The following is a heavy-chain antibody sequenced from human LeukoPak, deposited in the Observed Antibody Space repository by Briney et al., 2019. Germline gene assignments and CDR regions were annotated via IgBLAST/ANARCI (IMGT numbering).Heavy chain of an antibody. Sequence: GASVKVSCKASGYTFTSYYMHWVRQAPGQGLEWMGIINPSGGSTSYAQKFQGRVTMTRDMSTSTVYMELSSLRSEDTAVYYCARDRAAAGRYYYYYMDVWGKGTTVTVSS. CDR3: ARDRAAAGRYYYYYMDV. D-gene: IGHD6-13*01. V-gene: IGHV1-46*01. CDR2: INPSGGST. J-gene: IGHJ6*03. CDR1: GYTFTSYY.